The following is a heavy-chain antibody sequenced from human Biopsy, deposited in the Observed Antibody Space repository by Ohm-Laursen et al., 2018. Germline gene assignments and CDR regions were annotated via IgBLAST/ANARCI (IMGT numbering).Heavy chain of an antibody. J-gene: IGHJ4*02. CDR3: ALQSVAQMKNFDY. D-gene: IGHD6-19*01. Sequence: SVKVSCKASGYTFSMYAITWVRQAPGQGLEWMGWSSAYNGKTNYAQKFQGRLTMTTDTSTSTAYMEMSRLRSDDTAVYYCALQSVAQMKNFDYWGQGTLVTVSS. V-gene: IGHV1-18*01. CDR1: GYTFSMYA. CDR2: SSAYNGKT.